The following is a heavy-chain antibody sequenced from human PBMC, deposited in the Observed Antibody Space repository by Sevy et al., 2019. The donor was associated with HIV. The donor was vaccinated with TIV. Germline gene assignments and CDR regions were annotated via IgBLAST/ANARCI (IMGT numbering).Heavy chain of an antibody. Sequence: GGSLRLSCAASGFTFSSYAMHWVRRAPGKGLEWVAVVSYDGSNKYYADSAKGRFTISRDNSKNTLYLQMNSLRAEDTAVYYCASVYYDSSGYPHWGQGTLVTVSS. D-gene: IGHD3-22*01. CDR3: ASVYYDSSGYPH. CDR2: VSYDGSNK. CDR1: GFTFSSYA. J-gene: IGHJ1*01. V-gene: IGHV3-30-3*01.